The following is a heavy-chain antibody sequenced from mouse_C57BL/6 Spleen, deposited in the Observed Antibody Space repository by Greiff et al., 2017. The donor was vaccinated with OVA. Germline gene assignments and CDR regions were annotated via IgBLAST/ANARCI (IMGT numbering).Heavy chain of an antibody. J-gene: IGHJ1*03. CDR3: ARRGGSSHWYFYV. Sequence: EVQGVESGGGLVQPGGSLKLSCAASGFTFSDYGMAWVRQAPRQGPEWVAFISNLAYSIYYADTVKGRFTISRENAKNTLYLEMSSLVSDDTAMYYCARRGGSSHWYFYVWGTGTTVTVSS. D-gene: IGHD1-1*01. CDR2: ISNLAYSI. V-gene: IGHV5-15*01. CDR1: GFTFSDYG.